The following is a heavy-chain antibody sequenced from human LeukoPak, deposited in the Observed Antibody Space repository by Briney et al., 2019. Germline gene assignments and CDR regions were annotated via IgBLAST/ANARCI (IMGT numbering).Heavy chain of an antibody. CDR1: GYSISSGYY. D-gene: IGHD4-17*01. V-gene: IGHV4-38-2*01. J-gene: IGHJ6*03. CDR3: ARQTTTVTTSPLFYYYYYYMDV. Sequence: PSETLSLTCAVSGYSISSGYYWGWIRQPPGKGLEWIGSIYHSGSTYYNPSLKSRVTISVDTSKNQFSLKLSSVTAADTAAYYCARQTTTVTTSPLFYYYYYYMDVWGKGTTVTVSS. CDR2: IYHSGST.